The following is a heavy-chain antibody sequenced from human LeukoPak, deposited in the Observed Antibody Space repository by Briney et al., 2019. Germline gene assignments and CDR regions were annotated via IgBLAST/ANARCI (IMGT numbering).Heavy chain of an antibody. V-gene: IGHV3-23*01. CDR1: GFTFSSYA. CDR2: ISGSGGST. CDR3: ARVYLERLTAGYFDH. D-gene: IGHD2-8*01. Sequence: GGSLRLSCAASGFTFSSYAMSLVRQAPGKGLEWVSAISGSGGSTYYADSVKGRFTISRDNSKNTLYLQMNSLRDEDSAAYYCARVYLERLTAGYFDHWGQGTWVTVSP. J-gene: IGHJ4*02.